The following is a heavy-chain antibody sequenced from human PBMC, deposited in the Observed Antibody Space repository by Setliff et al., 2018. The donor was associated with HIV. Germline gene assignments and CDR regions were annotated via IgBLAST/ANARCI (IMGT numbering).Heavy chain of an antibody. CDR1: GGSISSDCCY. Sequence: SETLSLTCSVSGGSISSDCCYWGRIRQPPGKGLEWIASIYYSGYTYSNPSLKSRVTISVDTSKNQFSLKLNSVTAADTAVYYCARRGTHGAFDIWGQGTMVTVSS. J-gene: IGHJ3*02. CDR3: ARRGTHGAFDI. D-gene: IGHD3-10*01. V-gene: IGHV4-39*01. CDR2: IYYSGYT.